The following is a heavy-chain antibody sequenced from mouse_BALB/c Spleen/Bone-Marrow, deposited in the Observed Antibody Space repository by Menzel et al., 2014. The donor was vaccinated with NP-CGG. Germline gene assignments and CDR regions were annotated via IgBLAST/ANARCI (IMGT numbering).Heavy chain of an antibody. J-gene: IGHJ2*01. D-gene: IGHD1-1*01. V-gene: IGHV2-9*02. CDR1: GFSLTSYG. CDR3: ARGTTGYFDY. CDR2: IWAGGVT. Sequence: VKLVESEPGLVAPSQSLSITCTVSGFSLTSYGVHWVRQPPGKGLEWLGVIWAGGVTNYNSALMSRLSISKDNSKNQVFLKMNSLQTDDTAMYYCARGTTGYFDYWGQGTTLTVSS.